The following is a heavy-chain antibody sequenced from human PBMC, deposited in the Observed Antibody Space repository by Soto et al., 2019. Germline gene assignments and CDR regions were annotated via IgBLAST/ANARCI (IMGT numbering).Heavy chain of an antibody. V-gene: IGHV1-3*01. D-gene: IGHD6-13*01. CDR1: GYTFTSYA. CDR2: INAGNGNT. CDR3: ARESSWYDYYYYYMDV. Sequence: ASVKVSCKASGYTFTSYAMHWVRQAPGQRLEWMGWINAGNGNTKYSQKFQGRVTITRDTSASTAYMELSSLRSEDTAVYYCARESSWYDYYYYYMDVWGKGTTVTVSS. J-gene: IGHJ6*03.